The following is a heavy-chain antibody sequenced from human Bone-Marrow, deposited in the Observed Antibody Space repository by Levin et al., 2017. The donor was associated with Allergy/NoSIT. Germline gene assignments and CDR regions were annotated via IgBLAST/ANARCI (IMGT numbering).Heavy chain of an antibody. Sequence: QSGPTLVKPPQTLTLTCTFSGFSLSTGGVGVGWIRQPPGKALEWLALIYWDDDKRYSPSLKSRLTITKDTSKNQVVLTVTNMDPVDTATYYCAHSGGYSGYDRFAYYFDYWGQGTLVTVSS. J-gene: IGHJ4*02. V-gene: IGHV2-5*02. CDR1: GFSLSTGGVG. CDR2: IYWDDDK. D-gene: IGHD5-12*01. CDR3: AHSGGYSGYDRFAYYFDY.